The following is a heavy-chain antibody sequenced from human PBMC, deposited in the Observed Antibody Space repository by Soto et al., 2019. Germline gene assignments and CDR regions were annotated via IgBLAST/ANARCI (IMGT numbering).Heavy chain of an antibody. D-gene: IGHD2-21*02. CDR1: GGTFSSYA. V-gene: IGHV1-69*12. J-gene: IGHJ6*02. Sequence: QVQLVQSGAEVKKPGSSVKVSCKASGGTFSSYAISWVRQAPGQGLEWMGGIIPIFGTANYAQKFQGRVTITADESTSTAYMELSSLRSEDTAVYYCARLGTVVTAIPILYYYYGMDVWGQGTTVTVSS. CDR2: IIPIFGTA. CDR3: ARLGTVVTAIPILYYYYGMDV.